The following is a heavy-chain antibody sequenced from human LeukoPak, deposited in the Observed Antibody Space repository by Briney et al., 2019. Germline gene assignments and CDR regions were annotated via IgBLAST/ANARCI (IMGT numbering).Heavy chain of an antibody. CDR3: AKGLLYYYGSGSYYTDY. Sequence: GGSLRLSCAASGFTFDDYAMHWVRQAPAKGLEWVSLISGDGGSTYYADSLKGRFTISRDNSKNSLYLQINSLRTEDTALYYCAKGLLYYYGSGSYYTDYWGQGTLVTVSS. CDR2: ISGDGGST. D-gene: IGHD3-10*01. V-gene: IGHV3-43*02. J-gene: IGHJ4*02. CDR1: GFTFDDYA.